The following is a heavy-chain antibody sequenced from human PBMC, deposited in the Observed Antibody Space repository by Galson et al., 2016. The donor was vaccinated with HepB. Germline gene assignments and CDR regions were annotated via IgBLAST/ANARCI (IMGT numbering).Heavy chain of an antibody. CDR2: SNHWGST. Sequence: ETLSLTCAVYGGSFSGYYWRWIRQVPGKGLEWIGDSNHWGSTKFNPSLKSQVTMSVDTSKNQFSLKLSSVTVADTGVYYCARFSSNWSKYLQYWGRGTLVTVS. J-gene: IGHJ1*01. CDR1: GGSFSGYY. D-gene: IGHD1-20*01. V-gene: IGHV4-34*01. CDR3: ARFSSNWSKYLQY.